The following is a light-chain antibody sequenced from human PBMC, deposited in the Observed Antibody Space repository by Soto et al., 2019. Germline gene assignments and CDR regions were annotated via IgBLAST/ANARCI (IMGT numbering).Light chain of an antibody. Sequence: QSVLTQPPSVSEAPRQRVTISCSGSSSNIGNNAVNWYQQLPGKAPKLLIYYDDLLPSGVSDRFSGSKSGTSVSLAISGLQSEDEADYYCAAWDDSLNGYVFGTGTKLTVL. CDR1: SSNIGNNA. CDR3: AAWDDSLNGYV. CDR2: YDD. V-gene: IGLV1-36*01. J-gene: IGLJ1*01.